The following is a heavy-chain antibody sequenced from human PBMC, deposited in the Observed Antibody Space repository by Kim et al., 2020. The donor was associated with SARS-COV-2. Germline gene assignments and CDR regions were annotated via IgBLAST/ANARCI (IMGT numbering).Heavy chain of an antibody. D-gene: IGHD1-1*01. V-gene: IGHV3-30*03. J-gene: IGHJ4*02. Sequence: GGSLRLSCAASGFTFSSYGMHWVRQAPGKGLEWVAVISYDGSNKYYADSVKGRFTISRDNSKNTLYLQMNSLRAEDTAVYYCAVTLLGDWNDEPDYWGQGTLVTVSS. CDR2: ISYDGSNK. CDR1: GFTFSSYG. CDR3: AVTLLGDWNDEPDY.